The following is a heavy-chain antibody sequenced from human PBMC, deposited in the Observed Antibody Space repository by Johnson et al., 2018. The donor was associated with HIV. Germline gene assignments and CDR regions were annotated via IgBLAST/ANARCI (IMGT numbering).Heavy chain of an antibody. D-gene: IGHD2-15*01. J-gene: IGHJ3*02. CDR3: AREGIYCTGGRCYVAAFDI. CDR1: GFIFNDYY. CDR2: ISTSGGTL. Sequence: QVQLVESGGGLVKAGGSLRLSCAAPGFIFNDYYMSWIRQAPGKGLELLSYISTSGGTLYYADSVKDRFTIFRDNAKSSLYLQMNSLGAEDTAVYYCAREGIYCTGGRCYVAAFDIWGQGTMVTVSS. V-gene: IGHV3-11*04.